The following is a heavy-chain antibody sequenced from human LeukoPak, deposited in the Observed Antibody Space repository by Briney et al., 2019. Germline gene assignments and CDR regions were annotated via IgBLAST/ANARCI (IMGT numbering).Heavy chain of an antibody. CDR3: ATGYYDSSGYSYYYYYGMDV. CDR1: GYTLTELS. CDR2: FDPEDGET. D-gene: IGHD3-22*01. J-gene: IGHJ6*02. Sequence: ASVKVSCKVSGYTLTELSMHWVRQAPGKGLEWMGGFDPEDGETIYAQKFQGRVTMTEDTSTDTAYMELSSLRSEDTAVYYCATGYYDSSGYSYYYYYGMDVWGQGTTVTVSS. V-gene: IGHV1-24*01.